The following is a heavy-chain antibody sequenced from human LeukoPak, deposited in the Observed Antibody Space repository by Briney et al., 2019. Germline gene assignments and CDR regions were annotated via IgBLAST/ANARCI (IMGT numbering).Heavy chain of an antibody. CDR2: INHSGST. CDR1: GGSFSGYY. CDR3: ARGLKTGYSSGWYGVFGNNWFDP. Sequence: PETLSLTCAVYGGSFSGYYWSWIRQPPGKGLEWIGEINHSGSTNYNPSLKSRVTISVDTSKNQFSLKLSSVTAADTAVYYCARGLKTGYSSGWYGVFGNNWFDPWGQGTLVTVSS. D-gene: IGHD6-19*01. V-gene: IGHV4-34*01. J-gene: IGHJ5*02.